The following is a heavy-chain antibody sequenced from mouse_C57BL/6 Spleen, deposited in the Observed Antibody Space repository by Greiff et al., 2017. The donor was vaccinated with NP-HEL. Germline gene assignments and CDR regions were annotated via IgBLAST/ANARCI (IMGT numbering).Heavy chain of an antibody. D-gene: IGHD1-1*01. CDR2: IDPENGDT. V-gene: IGHV14-4*01. CDR1: GFNIKDDY. Sequence: VQLQQSGAELVRPGASVKLSCTASGFNIKDDYMHWVKQRPEQGLEWIGWIDPENGDTEYASKFQGKATITADTSSNTAYLQLSSLTSEDTAVYYCTTYYYGSRAYGGQGTLVTVSA. J-gene: IGHJ3*01. CDR3: TTYYYGSRAY.